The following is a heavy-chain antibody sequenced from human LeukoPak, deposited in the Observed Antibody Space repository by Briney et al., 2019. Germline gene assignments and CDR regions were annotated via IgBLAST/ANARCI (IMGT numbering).Heavy chain of an antibody. CDR2: ISSDASST. D-gene: IGHD3-22*01. CDR1: GFTFSSYW. J-gene: IGHJ4*02. CDR3: ARARGYYYDSFDY. Sequence: PGGSLRLSCAASGFTFSSYWMHWVRQAPGEGLVWVSRISSDASSTSYADSMKGRFTISRDNAENTLFLQMNSLTAEDTAVYYCARARGYYYDSFDYWGQGTLVTISS. V-gene: IGHV3-74*01.